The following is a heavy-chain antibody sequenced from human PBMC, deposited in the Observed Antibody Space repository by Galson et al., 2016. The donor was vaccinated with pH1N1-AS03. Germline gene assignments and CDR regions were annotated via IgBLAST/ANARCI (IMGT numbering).Heavy chain of an antibody. CDR2: IFTGGTT. CDR1: GFSVSSKY. D-gene: IGHD3-3*01. Sequence: SLRLSCAVSGFSVSSKYMNWVRQAPGKGLEWISVIFTGGTTYYADSVRGRFTISRGDSRNTLYLQMNSLRNEDTAVYYCARGITIFGLARPALDSWGQGTIVTVSS. J-gene: IGHJ3*01. V-gene: IGHV3-66*02. CDR3: ARGITIFGLARPALDS.